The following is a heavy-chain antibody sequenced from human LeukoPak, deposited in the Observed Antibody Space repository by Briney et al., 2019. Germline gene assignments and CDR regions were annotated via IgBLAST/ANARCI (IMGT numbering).Heavy chain of an antibody. CDR2: IYYSGST. J-gene: IGHJ4*02. D-gene: IGHD3-3*01. V-gene: IGHV4-59*01. CDR1: GGSISSYY. CDR3: ARAEWLSHPIDY. Sequence: SETLSLTCTVSGGSISSYYWSWIRQPPGKGLEWIGYIYYSGSTNYNPSLKSRVTISVDTSKNQCSLKLSSVTAADTAVYYCARAEWLSHPIDYWGQGTLVTVSS.